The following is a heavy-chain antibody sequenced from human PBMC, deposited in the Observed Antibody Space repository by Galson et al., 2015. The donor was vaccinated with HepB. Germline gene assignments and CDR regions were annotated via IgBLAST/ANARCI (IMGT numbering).Heavy chain of an antibody. Sequence: SVKVSCKASGYTFTTYYIHWLRQAPRQGLEWVGVINPDNGGSSHAQKFQGRVTMTRDTSTNTVYMDLSSLSSEDTAIYYCARDDPVGATLLPGFDYWGQGTLVTVSS. CDR1: GYTFTTYY. CDR2: INPDNGGS. CDR3: ARDDPVGATLLPGFDY. D-gene: IGHD1-26*01. J-gene: IGHJ4*02. V-gene: IGHV1-46*03.